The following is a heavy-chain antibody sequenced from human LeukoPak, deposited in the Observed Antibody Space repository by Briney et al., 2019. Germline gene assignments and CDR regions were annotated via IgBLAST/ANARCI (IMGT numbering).Heavy chain of an antibody. D-gene: IGHD2-15*01. CDR1: GYTFTSYG. J-gene: IGHJ4*02. CDR2: ISAYNGNT. CDR3: ARRGSRWTQYYFDY. Sequence: ASVKVSCKASGYTFTSYGISWVRQAPGQGLEWVGWISAYNGNTNYAQKLQGRVTMTTDTSTSTAYMELRSLRSDDTAVYYCARRGSRWTQYYFDYWGQGTLVTVSS. V-gene: IGHV1-18*01.